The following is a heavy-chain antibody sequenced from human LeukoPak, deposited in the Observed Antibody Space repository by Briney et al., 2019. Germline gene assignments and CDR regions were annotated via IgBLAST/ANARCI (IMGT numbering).Heavy chain of an antibody. Sequence: GGSLRLSCTGSGFIFSVSAMHWVRQASGKGLEWVGRIRSQRYNYTTTFSESVKGRFSISRDDSRNTAYLQMNSLRVEDTAVYYCARDFAYKKFDYWGQGTLVTVSS. CDR2: IRSQRYNYTT. D-gene: IGHD2-21*01. V-gene: IGHV3-73*01. J-gene: IGHJ4*02. CDR1: GFIFSVSA. CDR3: ARDFAYKKFDY.